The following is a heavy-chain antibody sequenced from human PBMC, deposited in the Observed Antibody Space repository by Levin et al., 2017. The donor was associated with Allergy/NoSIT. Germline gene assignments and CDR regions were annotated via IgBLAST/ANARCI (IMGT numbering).Heavy chain of an antibody. J-gene: IGHJ4*02. V-gene: IGHV1-2*02. Sequence: GESLKISCKASGYTFTGYYMHWVRQAPGQGLEWMGWINPNSGGTNYAQKFQGRVTMTRDTSISTAYMELSRLRSDDTAVYYCARAMSCPPNRSSTSCSHGYIQLWLGYWGQGTLVTVSS. CDR3: ARAMSCPPNRSSTSCSHGYIQLWLGY. CDR2: INPNSGGT. CDR1: GYTFTGYY. D-gene: IGHD2-2*01.